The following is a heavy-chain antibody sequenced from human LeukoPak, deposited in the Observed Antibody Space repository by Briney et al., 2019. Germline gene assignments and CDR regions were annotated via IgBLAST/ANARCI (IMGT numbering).Heavy chain of an antibody. CDR2: IYHSGST. V-gene: IGHV4-38-2*02. CDR1: GYSISSGYY. D-gene: IGHD2-15*01. Sequence: SETLSLTCTVSGYSISSGYYWGWIRQPPGKGLEWIGSIYHSGSTNYNPSLKSRVTMSVDTSKNQFSLKLSSVTAADTAVYYCASGGLGYCSGGSCYIEYYFDYWGQGTLVTVSS. J-gene: IGHJ4*02. CDR3: ASGGLGYCSGGSCYIEYYFDY.